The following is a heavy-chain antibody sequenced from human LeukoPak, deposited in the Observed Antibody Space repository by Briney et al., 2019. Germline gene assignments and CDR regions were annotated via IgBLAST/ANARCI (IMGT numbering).Heavy chain of an antibody. CDR3: ARVNVAELAKVYYFDY. J-gene: IGHJ4*02. CDR1: GGSISSYY. CDR2: IYTSGST. Sequence: SETLSLTCTVSGGSISSYYWSWIRQPAGKGLEWIGRIYTSGSTNYDASLKSRVSISVDTSKNQFSLKLSSVTAADTAVYYCARVNVAELAKVYYFDYWGQGTLVTVSS. D-gene: IGHD3-10*01. V-gene: IGHV4-4*07.